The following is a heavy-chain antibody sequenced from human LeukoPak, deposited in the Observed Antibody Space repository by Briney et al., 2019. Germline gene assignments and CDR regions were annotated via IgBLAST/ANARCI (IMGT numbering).Heavy chain of an antibody. D-gene: IGHD3-22*01. J-gene: IGHJ4*02. CDR2: ISYDGSNK. Sequence: GRSLRLSCAASGFTFSSYAMHWVRQAPGKGLEWVAVISYDGSNKYYADSVKGRFTISRDNSKNTLYLQMNSLRAEDTAVYYCARSGNDYYDSSGYYSGVGVYWGQGTLVTVSS. V-gene: IGHV3-30-3*01. CDR1: GFTFSSYA. CDR3: ARSGNDYYDSSGYYSGVGVY.